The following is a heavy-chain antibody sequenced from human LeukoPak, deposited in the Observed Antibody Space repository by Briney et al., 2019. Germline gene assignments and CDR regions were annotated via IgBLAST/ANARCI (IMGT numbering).Heavy chain of an antibody. CDR2: ISYDEGKE. V-gene: IGHV3-30*03. CDR1: GFTFTNHG. D-gene: IGHD1-7*01. CDR3: ARDLETITGTIGYYYGLDV. J-gene: IGHJ6*01. Sequence: PGRSLRLSCAASGFTFTNHGLHWVRQAPGKGLEWVAVISYDEGKEYYADSVKGRFTISRDNSKNTMFLQMNGLRAEDTAVYYCARDLETITGTIGYYYGLDVWGQGTTVTVSS.